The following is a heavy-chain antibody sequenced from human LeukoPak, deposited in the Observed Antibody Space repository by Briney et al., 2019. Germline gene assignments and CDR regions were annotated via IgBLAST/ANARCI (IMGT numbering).Heavy chain of an antibody. CDR1: GFTFSSYW. CDR2: VKSDGSTT. V-gene: IGHV3-74*01. Sequence: GGSLRLSCAGSGFTFSSYWMHWVRQAPGKGLVWVSRVKSDGSTTNYADSVKGRFTISRDNAKNTLYLQMNSLRAEDTAVYYCATLSAGAGSSPFWGQGTLVTVSS. D-gene: IGHD6-19*01. CDR3: ATLSAGAGSSPF. J-gene: IGHJ4*02.